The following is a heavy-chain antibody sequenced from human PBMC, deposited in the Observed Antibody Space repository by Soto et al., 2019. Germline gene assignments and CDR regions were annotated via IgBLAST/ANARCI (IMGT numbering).Heavy chain of an antibody. D-gene: IGHD7-27*01. CDR2: ISGSGGST. V-gene: IGHV3-23*01. Sequence: GGSLRLSCAASGFTFSIFAMSWVRQSPGKGLEWVSTISGSGGSTYYADAVKGRFTISRDNSMGTLYLQMKSLRVEDTAIYYCAKEASLGSTVDLGYWGQGALVTVSS. CDR3: AKEASLGSTVDLGY. CDR1: GFTFSIFA. J-gene: IGHJ4*02.